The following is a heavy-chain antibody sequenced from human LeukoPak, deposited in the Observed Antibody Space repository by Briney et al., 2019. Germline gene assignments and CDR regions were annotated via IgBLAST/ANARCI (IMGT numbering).Heavy chain of an antibody. V-gene: IGHV3-23*01. CDR1: GFTFSSYA. J-gene: IGHJ4*02. CDR3: AKGQPKYCSSTSCSDY. CDR2: ISGSGGST. Sequence: GGSLRLSCAASGFTFSSYAMSWVRQAPGKGLEWVSAISGSGGSTYYADSVKGRFTISRDNSKNTLYLQMNSLRAEDTAVYYCAKGQPKYCSSTSCSDYWGQGTLVTVSS. D-gene: IGHD2-2*01.